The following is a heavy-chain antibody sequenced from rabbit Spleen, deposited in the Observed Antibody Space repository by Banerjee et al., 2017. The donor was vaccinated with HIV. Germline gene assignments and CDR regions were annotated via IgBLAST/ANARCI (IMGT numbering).Heavy chain of an antibody. Sequence: ESGGDLVKPGASLTLTCTASGFSFSSSDYMCWVRQAPGKGLEWIACIAGSSGFTYHASWAKGRFTISKTSSTTVTLQATSLTAADTATYFCARDSSSSFSSYGMDLWGQGTLVTVS. CDR2: IAGSSGFT. J-gene: IGHJ6*01. V-gene: IGHV1S40*01. D-gene: IGHD1-1*01. CDR1: GFSFSSSDY. CDR3: ARDSSSSFSSYGMDL.